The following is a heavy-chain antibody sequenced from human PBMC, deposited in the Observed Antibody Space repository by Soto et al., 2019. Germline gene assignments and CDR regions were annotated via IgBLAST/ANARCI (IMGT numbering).Heavy chain of an antibody. Sequence: QVQLVESGGGVVQPGRSLRLSCAASGFTFSSYGMHWVRQAPVNGLEWVAVIWYDGSNKYYADSVKGRFTISRDNSKNTLYLQMNSLRAEDTAVYYCARDGYCSGGSCYSVPVFDSWGQGTLVTVAS. J-gene: IGHJ4*02. CDR1: GFTFSSYG. D-gene: IGHD2-15*01. CDR2: IWYDGSNK. V-gene: IGHV3-33*01. CDR3: ARDGYCSGGSCYSVPVFDS.